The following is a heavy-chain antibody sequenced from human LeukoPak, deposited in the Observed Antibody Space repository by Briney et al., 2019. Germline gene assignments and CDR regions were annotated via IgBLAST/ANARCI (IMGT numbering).Heavy chain of an antibody. Sequence: GESLKISCKGSGYRFTNYWIGWVRQMPGKGLEWMGIIYPGDSDTTYSPSFQGQVTISADKSISTAYLQWSSLKASDTAMYYCARTYGSGSYNFDYWGQGTLVTVSS. CDR1: GYRFTNYW. D-gene: IGHD3-10*01. V-gene: IGHV5-51*01. CDR3: ARTYGSGSYNFDY. J-gene: IGHJ4*02. CDR2: IYPGDSDT.